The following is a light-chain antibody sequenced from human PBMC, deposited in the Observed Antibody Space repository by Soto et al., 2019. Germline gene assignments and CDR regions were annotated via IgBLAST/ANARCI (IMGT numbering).Light chain of an antibody. J-gene: IGKJ5*01. CDR1: QSVSSN. CDR2: GXX. CDR3: QQYGYSPIT. Sequence: EIVMTQSPATLSVSPGERATLSCRASQSVSSNLAWXQQXXGXXXRXXXXGXXTRATGIPARFSGGGSGTDFTLTISRLEPEDFAVYYCQQYGYSPITFGQGTRLEIK. V-gene: IGKV3-15*01.